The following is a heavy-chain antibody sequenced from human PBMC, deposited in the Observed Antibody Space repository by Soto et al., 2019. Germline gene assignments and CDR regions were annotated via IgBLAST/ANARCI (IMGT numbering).Heavy chain of an antibody. Sequence: EVLLVESGGGLIQPGGSLRLSCAAAGFNVSDNYMGWVRQAPGKGLEWVSSFFTGGSTDYADSVKGRFTISRDDSKNTVYLQTNSLRAEDTAVYFCVRERRGLGIGFHHWGQGTLVTVSS. CDR1: GFNVSDNY. CDR2: FFTGGST. V-gene: IGHV3-53*01. D-gene: IGHD6-19*01. J-gene: IGHJ4*02. CDR3: VRERRGLGIGFHH.